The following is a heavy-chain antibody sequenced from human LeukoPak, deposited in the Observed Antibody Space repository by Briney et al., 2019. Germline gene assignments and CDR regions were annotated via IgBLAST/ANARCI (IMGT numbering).Heavy chain of an antibody. CDR3: AKEQLQDGDYDSSPIDY. V-gene: IGHV3-23*01. J-gene: IGHJ4*02. Sequence: GGSLRLSCAASGFTFSSYSMNWVRQAPGKGLEWVSAISGSGGSTYYADSVKGRFTISRDNSKNTLYLQMNSLRAEDTAVYYCAKEQLQDGDYDSSPIDYWGQGTLVTVSS. CDR2: ISGSGGST. CDR1: GFTFSSYS. D-gene: IGHD3-22*01.